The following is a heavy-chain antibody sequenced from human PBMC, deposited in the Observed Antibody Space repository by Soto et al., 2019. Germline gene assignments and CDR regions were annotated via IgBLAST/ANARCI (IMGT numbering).Heavy chain of an antibody. CDR3: ARGGSSWYSWFDP. D-gene: IGHD6-13*01. CDR2: IDPSDSYT. CDR1: GYSFTSYW. V-gene: IGHV5-10-1*01. Sequence: GESLKISCKGSGYSFTSYWISWVRQMPGKGLEWMGRIDPSDSYTNYSPSFQGHVTISADKSISTAYLQWSSLKASDTAMYYCARGGSSWYSWFDPWGQGTLVTAPQ. J-gene: IGHJ5*02.